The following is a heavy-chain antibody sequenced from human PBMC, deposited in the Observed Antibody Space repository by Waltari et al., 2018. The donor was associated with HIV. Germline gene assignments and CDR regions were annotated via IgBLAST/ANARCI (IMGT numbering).Heavy chain of an antibody. D-gene: IGHD1-7*01. J-gene: IGHJ2*01. Sequence: PGKGLEWVAVIRYEGSNKYYADSVKGRFTISRDNSKNTLYLQMNSLRAEITAVYYCASDCRDELDPHRYFDLWGRGTLVTVSS. CDR2: IRYEGSNK. V-gene: IGHV3-33*01. CDR3: ASDCRDELDPHRYFDL.